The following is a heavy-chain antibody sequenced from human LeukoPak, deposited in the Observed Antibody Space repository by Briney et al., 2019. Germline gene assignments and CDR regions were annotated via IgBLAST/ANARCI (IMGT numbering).Heavy chain of an antibody. V-gene: IGHV3-66*01. CDR3: GSRDKGYYYGLDV. CDR1: GFTGSSNY. J-gene: IGHJ6*02. Sequence: PGGSLRLSCVASGFTGSSNYMSWVRQAPGKGLEWVSIISGGGNTYYADSVKDRFTISRDNSKTTLYLQVKSLRAEDTAVYYCGSRDKGYYYGLDVWGQGTTVTVSS. CDR2: ISGGGNT. D-gene: IGHD5-24*01.